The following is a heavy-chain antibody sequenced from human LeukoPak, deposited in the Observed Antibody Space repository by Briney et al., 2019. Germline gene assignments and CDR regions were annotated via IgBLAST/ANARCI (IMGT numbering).Heavy chain of an antibody. V-gene: IGHV3-23*01. J-gene: IGHJ6*03. Sequence: PGGSLRLSCAASGFTFSSYAMSWVRQAPGKGLDWVSSISGIGGITYFADSVKGRFTISRDNSKNTLYLQMNSLRAEDTAVYYCAMVYRPMVYYYMDVWGKGTTVTVSS. CDR3: AMVYRPMVYYYMDV. CDR2: ISGIGGIT. CDR1: GFTFSSYA. D-gene: IGHD2-8*01.